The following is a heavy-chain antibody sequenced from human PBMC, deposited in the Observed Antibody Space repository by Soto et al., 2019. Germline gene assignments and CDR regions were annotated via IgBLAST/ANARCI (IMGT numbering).Heavy chain of an antibody. D-gene: IGHD3-10*01. V-gene: IGHV4-31*03. CDR2: MYYSGST. CDR3: ARALDGSGSNNWFDP. J-gene: IGHJ5*02. CDR1: GGSINSGGYY. Sequence: SETLSLTCTVSGGSINSGGYYWSWIRQHPGKGLEWIGYMYYSGSTYYNPSLKSRVTISVDTSKNQFSLKLSSVTAADTAVYYCARALDGSGSNNWFDPWGQGTLVTVSS.